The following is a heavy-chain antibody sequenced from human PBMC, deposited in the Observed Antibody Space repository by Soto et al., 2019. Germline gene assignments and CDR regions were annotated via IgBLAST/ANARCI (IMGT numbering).Heavy chain of an antibody. D-gene: IGHD2-15*01. V-gene: IGHV1-69*01. J-gene: IGHJ4*02. CDR3: VARRYCSGGSCPDYFDY. CDR2: IIPIFGTT. Sequence: QVQVVQSGAEVKKPGSSVKVSCKASGTTFSNYAISWVRQAPGQGLEWMGGIIPIFGTTNYRQKFQGRLTITADESTSTVYMELSSLTSEDTAVYYCVARRYCSGGSCPDYFDYWGQGTLVTVSS. CDR1: GTTFSNYA.